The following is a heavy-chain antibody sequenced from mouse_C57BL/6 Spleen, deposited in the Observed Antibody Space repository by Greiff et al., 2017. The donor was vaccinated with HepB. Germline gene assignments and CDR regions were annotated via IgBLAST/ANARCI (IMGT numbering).Heavy chain of an antibody. Sequence: QVQLKQSGAELAKPGASVKLSCKASGYTFTSYWMHWVKQRPGQGLEWIGYINPSSGYTKYNQKFKDKATLTADKSSSTAYMQLSSLTYEDSAVYYCARGGTTVVEGFAYWGQGTLVTVSA. V-gene: IGHV1-7*01. J-gene: IGHJ3*01. CDR3: ARGGTTVVEGFAY. CDR2: INPSSGYT. D-gene: IGHD1-1*01. CDR1: GYTFTSYW.